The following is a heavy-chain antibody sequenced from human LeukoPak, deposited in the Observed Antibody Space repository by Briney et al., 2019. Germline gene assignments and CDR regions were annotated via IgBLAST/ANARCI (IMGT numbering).Heavy chain of an antibody. CDR2: IYYSGSA. J-gene: IGHJ6*03. Sequence: SETLSLTCTVSGGSISSITDYWGWVRHSPGKGLEWIGSIYYSGSASYNPSLKSRVTISVDTSKNQFSLKLNSVTAADTAVYYCARAYYYYMDVWGKGTTVSVSS. CDR3: ARAYYYYMDV. CDR1: GGSISSITDY. V-gene: IGHV4-39*07.